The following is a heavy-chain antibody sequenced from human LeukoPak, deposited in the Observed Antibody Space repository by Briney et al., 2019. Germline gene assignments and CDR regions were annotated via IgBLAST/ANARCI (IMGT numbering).Heavy chain of an antibody. CDR3: AKFCSGYNCYGGVDF. V-gene: IGHV3-23*01. CDR2: ISGGDATT. CDR1: RLTLSSYD. Sequence: GGSLRLSRAASRLTLSSYDMNWVRQAPGKGLEWVSTISGGDATTYYADSVKDRFTISRDNSRNTLYLQMNSLRAEDTAIYYCAKFCSGYNCYGGVDFWGQGTLVTVSS. J-gene: IGHJ4*02. D-gene: IGHD2-15*01.